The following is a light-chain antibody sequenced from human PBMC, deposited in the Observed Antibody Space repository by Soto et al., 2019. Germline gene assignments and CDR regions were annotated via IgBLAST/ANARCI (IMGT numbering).Light chain of an antibody. V-gene: IGKV1-5*01. CDR3: QQYNSYSWT. J-gene: IGKJ1*01. CDR2: DAS. CDR1: QSITIW. Sequence: DIQMTQSPSTLSASVGDRVTITCRASQSITIWLAWYQQKPGKAPKLLIFDASSLESGVPSRFSGSGSGTEFTLSISRLQPDDFATYYCQQYNSYSWTFGQGTKVELK.